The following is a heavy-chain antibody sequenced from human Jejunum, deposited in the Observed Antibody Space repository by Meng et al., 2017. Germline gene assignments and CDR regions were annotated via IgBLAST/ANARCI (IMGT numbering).Heavy chain of an antibody. CDR2: IGLAGDT. CDR3: TRGDGPGSYLIDY. J-gene: IGHJ4*02. Sequence: EVQLVESGGGLVQPGGSLRLSCAASGLTFRSNDMDWVRQGTGKGLEWVSPIGLAGDTYYAGSVKGRFTISRENAKNSFYLQRNSLRAGDTAVYYCTRGDGPGSYLIDYWGQGTLVTVSS. V-gene: IGHV3-13*01. CDR1: GLTFRSND. D-gene: IGHD3-10*01.